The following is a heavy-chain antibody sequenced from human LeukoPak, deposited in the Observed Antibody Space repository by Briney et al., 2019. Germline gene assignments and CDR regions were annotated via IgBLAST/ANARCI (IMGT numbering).Heavy chain of an antibody. CDR2: IKQDGSEK. V-gene: IGHV3-7*01. CDR3: ARRRYSGSSQHFDY. CDR1: GFTFSSYW. Sequence: GESLRLSCAASGFTFSSYWMSWVRQAPGKGLEWVANIKQDGSEKYYVDSVKGRFTISRDNAKSSLYLQMNSLRAEDTAVYYCARRRYSGSSQHFDYWGQGTLVTVYS. D-gene: IGHD1-26*01. J-gene: IGHJ4*02.